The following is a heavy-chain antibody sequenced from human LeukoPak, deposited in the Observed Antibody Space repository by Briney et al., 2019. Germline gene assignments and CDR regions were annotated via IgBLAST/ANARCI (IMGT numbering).Heavy chain of an antibody. V-gene: IGHV4-34*01. J-gene: IGHJ3*02. CDR2: INHSGST. CDR1: GGSFSGYY. CDR3: ASTPSDAFDI. Sequence: SETLSLTCAVYGGSFSGYYWSWLRHPPGKGLEWIGEINHSGSTNYNPSLKSRVTISVDTSKNQFSLKLSSVTAADTAVYYCASTPSDAFDIWGQGTMVTVSS.